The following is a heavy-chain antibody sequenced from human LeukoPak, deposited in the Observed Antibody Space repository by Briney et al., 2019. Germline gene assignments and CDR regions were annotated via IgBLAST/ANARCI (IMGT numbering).Heavy chain of an antibody. CDR3: ARVDFWSGYYSYYYYMDV. J-gene: IGHJ6*03. Sequence: QPGGSLRLXCAASGFTFSSYWMSWVRQAPGKGLEWVANIKQDGSEKYYVDSVKGRFTISRDNAKNSLYLQMNSLRAEDTAVYYCARVDFWSGYYSYYYYMDVWGKGTTVTVSS. D-gene: IGHD3-3*01. V-gene: IGHV3-7*04. CDR2: IKQDGSEK. CDR1: GFTFSSYW.